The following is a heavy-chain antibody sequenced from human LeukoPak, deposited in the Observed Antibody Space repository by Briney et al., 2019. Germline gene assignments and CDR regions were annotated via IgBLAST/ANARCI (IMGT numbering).Heavy chain of an antibody. CDR3: ARGDEWTIFGLLDY. D-gene: IGHD3-3*01. J-gene: IGHJ4*02. V-gene: IGHV4-59*12. Sequence: SETLSLTCTVSGGSISSYYWSWIRQPPGKGLEWIGYIYYSGSTNYNPSLKSRVTISVDRSKNQFSLKLSSVTAADTAVYYCARGDEWTIFGLLDYWGQGTLVTVSS. CDR1: GGSISSYY. CDR2: IYYSGST.